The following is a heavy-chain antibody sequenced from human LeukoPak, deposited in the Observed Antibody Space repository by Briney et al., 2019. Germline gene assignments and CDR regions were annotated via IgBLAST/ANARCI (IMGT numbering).Heavy chain of an antibody. Sequence: GSVKVSCKASGYTFAAYFIHWVRQAPGQGLEWMGRINRNGGDTNYAQKFQGRVTMTGDTSISTAYMELSSLRSDDTAMYYCARVGFTSSWSNFDYWGQGTLVTVSS. CDR1: GYTFAAYF. D-gene: IGHD6-13*01. CDR3: ARVGFTSSWSNFDY. V-gene: IGHV1-2*06. CDR2: INRNGGDT. J-gene: IGHJ4*02.